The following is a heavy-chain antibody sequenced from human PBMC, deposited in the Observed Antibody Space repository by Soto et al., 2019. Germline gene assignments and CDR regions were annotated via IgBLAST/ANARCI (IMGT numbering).Heavy chain of an antibody. Sequence: PSETLSLTCTVSVGSIISYYWSWIRQPPGKGLEWIGYIYYSGSTNYNPSLKSRVTISVDTSKNQFSLKLSSVTAADTAVYYCATGSSGYDFWSGYYDAFDIWGQGTMVTVSS. J-gene: IGHJ3*02. V-gene: IGHV4-59*01. CDR3: ATGSSGYDFWSGYYDAFDI. CDR2: IYYSGST. D-gene: IGHD3-3*01. CDR1: VGSIISYY.